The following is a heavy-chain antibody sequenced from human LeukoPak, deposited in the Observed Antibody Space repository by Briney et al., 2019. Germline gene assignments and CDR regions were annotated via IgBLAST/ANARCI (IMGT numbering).Heavy chain of an antibody. CDR1: GFTFSSYW. D-gene: IGHD5-24*01. J-gene: IGHJ4*02. CDR2: INHSGST. Sequence: KSGGSLRLSCAASGFTFSSYWMSWVRQPPGKGLEWIGEINHSGSTNYNPSLKSRVTISVDTSKNQFSLKLSSVTAADTAVYYCARHSPSRWLQSPPTRFDYWGQGTLVTVSS. CDR3: ARHSPSRWLQSPPTRFDY. V-gene: IGHV4-34*01.